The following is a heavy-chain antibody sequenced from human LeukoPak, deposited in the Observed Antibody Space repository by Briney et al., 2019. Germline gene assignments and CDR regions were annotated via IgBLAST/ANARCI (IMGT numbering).Heavy chain of an antibody. CDR1: GFTFSSYD. Sequence: PGGSLRLSCVASGFTFSSYDMHWVRQVPGKGLEWVSVIRTAGDTYYPGSVKGRFTISRENGKNSLYLQMNSLRAGDTAVYYCARAPDMVRGVHYGMDVWGQGTTVTVSS. D-gene: IGHD3-10*01. CDR3: ARAPDMVRGVHYGMDV. CDR2: IRTAGDT. J-gene: IGHJ6*02. V-gene: IGHV3-13*04.